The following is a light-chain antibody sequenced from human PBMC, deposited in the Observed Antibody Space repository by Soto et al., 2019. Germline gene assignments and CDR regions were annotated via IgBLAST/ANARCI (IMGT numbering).Light chain of an antibody. CDR3: QQRSNWPLT. CDR1: QSVSSS. V-gene: IGKV3-11*01. J-gene: IGKJ4*01. Sequence: EIVLTQSPATLSLSPGERATLSCRTSQSVSSSLFWYQQKPGQAPRLLIYDASNRATGIPARFSGSGSGTDFTLTISSLEPEDCAVYYCQQRSNWPLTFGGGTKVEIK. CDR2: DAS.